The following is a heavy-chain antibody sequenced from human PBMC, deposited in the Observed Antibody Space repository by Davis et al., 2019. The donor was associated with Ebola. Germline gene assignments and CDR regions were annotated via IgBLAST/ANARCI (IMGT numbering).Heavy chain of an antibody. Sequence: ASVKVSCKASGYTFTSYDINWVRQATGQGLEWMGWMNPNSGNTGYAQKFQGRVTMTRNTSIRTAYMELSSLRSEDTAVYYCAIPPGYSSSWAFDYWGQGTLVTVSS. J-gene: IGHJ4*02. CDR2: MNPNSGNT. CDR3: AIPPGYSSSWAFDY. V-gene: IGHV1-8*01. D-gene: IGHD6-13*01. CDR1: GYTFTSYD.